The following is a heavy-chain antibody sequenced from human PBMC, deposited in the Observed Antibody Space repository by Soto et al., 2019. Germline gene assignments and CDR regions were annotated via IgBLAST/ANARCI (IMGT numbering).Heavy chain of an antibody. CDR1: GVSIHNSHSF. V-gene: IGHV4-39*01. CDR3: GRVVEGATRHTDPDS. D-gene: IGHD2-21*01. CDR2: VYHNGGA. Sequence: SETLSLTCTVSGVSIHNSHSFWAWIRQPPGKGLQFIASVYHNGGARYNSSLKSRVTISVDTANNQVSLRMRSLTAADTAFYYCGRVVEGATRHTDPDSWGQGILVTVSS. J-gene: IGHJ5*01.